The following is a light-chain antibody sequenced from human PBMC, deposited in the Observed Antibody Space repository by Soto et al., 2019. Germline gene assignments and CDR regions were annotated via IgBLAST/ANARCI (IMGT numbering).Light chain of an antibody. Sequence: QSVLTQPPSASGTPGQRVTISCSGSSSNIGSNYVCWYQQLQGTAPQLLIYKNDQRPSGVPDLFCGSKSGTSASLAISALRSEDEDDYYCAAWDDSLSGRLFGGGTKVTVL. CDR3: AAWDDSLSGRL. V-gene: IGLV1-47*01. CDR1: SSNIGSNY. J-gene: IGLJ2*01. CDR2: KND.